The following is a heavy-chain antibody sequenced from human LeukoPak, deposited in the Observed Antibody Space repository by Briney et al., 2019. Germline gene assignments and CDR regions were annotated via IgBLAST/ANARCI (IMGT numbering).Heavy chain of an antibody. V-gene: IGHV1-2*02. J-gene: IGHJ5*02. CDR3: ARDSDSGTSWTNWFDP. CDR1: GYTFTDYY. D-gene: IGHD1-26*01. Sequence: GASVKVSCRSSGYTFTDYYMHWVRQAPGQGLQWMGWINPNSGGTNYAQNFQGRVTMTRDTSISTAYMELSRLRSGDTAMYYCARDSDSGTSWTNWFDPWGQGTLVTVSS. CDR2: INPNSGGT.